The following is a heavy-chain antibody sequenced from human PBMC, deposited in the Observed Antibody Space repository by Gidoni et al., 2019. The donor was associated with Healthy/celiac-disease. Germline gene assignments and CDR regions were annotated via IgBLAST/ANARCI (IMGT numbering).Heavy chain of an antibody. Sequence: EVQLVESGGGVVQPGGSLRLSCAASGFTFDDYAMHWVRQAPGKGLEGFSLMSGDGGSTYDADSVKCRFTISRDNSKNSLYLQMNSLRTEDTALYYCAKVLRPLAAAGPLGYWGQGTLVTVSS. CDR1: GFTFDDYA. J-gene: IGHJ4*02. V-gene: IGHV3-43*02. CDR2: MSGDGGST. CDR3: AKVLRPLAAAGPLGY. D-gene: IGHD6-13*01.